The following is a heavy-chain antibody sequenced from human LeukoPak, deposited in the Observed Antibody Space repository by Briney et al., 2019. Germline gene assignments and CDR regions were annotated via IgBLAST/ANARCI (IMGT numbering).Heavy chain of an antibody. Sequence: ASVKVSCKASGYTFTGYYMHWVRQAPGQGLEWMGWINPNSGGTNYAQKFQGRVTMTRDTSISTAYMELSSLRSEDTAVYYCARDCSGGSCYQLDYWGQGTLVTVSS. D-gene: IGHD2-15*01. V-gene: IGHV1-2*02. CDR2: INPNSGGT. CDR1: GYTFTGYY. CDR3: ARDCSGGSCYQLDY. J-gene: IGHJ4*02.